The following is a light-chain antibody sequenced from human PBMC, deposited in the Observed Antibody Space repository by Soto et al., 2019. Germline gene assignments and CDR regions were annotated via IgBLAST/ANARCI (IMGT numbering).Light chain of an antibody. CDR1: QSVGSY. Sequence: EIVLTQSPATLSLSPGERATLSCRASQSVGSYLVWYQQKPGQAPRLLIYDASNRATGIPARFSGSGSRTDFTLTISSLEPEDFAVYYCQQRTNWPLTFGGGTKVEIK. CDR2: DAS. J-gene: IGKJ4*01. CDR3: QQRTNWPLT. V-gene: IGKV3-11*01.